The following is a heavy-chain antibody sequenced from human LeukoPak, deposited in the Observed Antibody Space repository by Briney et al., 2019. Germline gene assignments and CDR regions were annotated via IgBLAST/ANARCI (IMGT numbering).Heavy chain of an antibody. CDR2: ISPNSGGT. D-gene: IGHD7-27*01. Sequence: GASVKVSCKPSGYTFSVFYIHWVRQAPGQGLEWMGWISPNSGGTDYAQRFQGRVTMTRDTSISTAYMELSSLRSDDTAVYYCAIQPWGSGNNWYFDLWGRGTLVTVSS. J-gene: IGHJ2*01. CDR3: AIQPWGSGNNWYFDL. V-gene: IGHV1-2*02. CDR1: GYTFSVFY.